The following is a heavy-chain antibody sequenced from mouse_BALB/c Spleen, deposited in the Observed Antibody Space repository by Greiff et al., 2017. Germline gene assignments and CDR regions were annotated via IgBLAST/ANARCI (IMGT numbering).Heavy chain of an antibody. D-gene: IGHD2-14*01. CDR3: ARLNYRFSWFAY. Sequence: EVHLVESGGGLVQPGGSRKLSCAASGFTFSSFGMHWVRQAPEKGLEWVAYISSGSSTIYYADTVKGRFTISRDNPKNTLYLQMSSLKSEDTAMYYCARLNYRFSWFAYWGQGTLVTVSA. J-gene: IGHJ3*01. CDR1: GFTFSSFG. V-gene: IGHV5-17*02. CDR2: ISSGSSTI.